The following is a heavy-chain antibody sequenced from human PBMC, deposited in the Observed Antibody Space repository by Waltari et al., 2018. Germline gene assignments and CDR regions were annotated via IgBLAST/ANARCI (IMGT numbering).Heavy chain of an antibody. CDR2: IYSGGST. D-gene: IGHD6-19*01. V-gene: IGHV3-53*01. CDR3: ARGRGAVAGKLDY. CDR1: GFNVSSNY. Sequence: EVQLVESGGGLIQPGGSLRLSCAASGFNVSSNYMSWVSQAPGKGLEWVSVIYSGGSTYYADSVKGRFTISRDNSKNTLYLQMNSLRAEDTAVYYCARGRGAVAGKLDYWGQGTLVTVSS. J-gene: IGHJ4*02.